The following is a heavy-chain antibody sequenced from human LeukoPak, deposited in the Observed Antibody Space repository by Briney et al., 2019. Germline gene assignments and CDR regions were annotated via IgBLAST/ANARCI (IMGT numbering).Heavy chain of an antibody. J-gene: IGHJ4*02. Sequence: ASVKVSCKASGYTFTGYYMHWVRQAPGQGLEWMGWINPNSGGTNYAQKFQGRVTMTRDTSISTAYMELSRLRSDDTAVYYCAGALRDDFWSGYFTYYFDYWGQGTLVTVSS. V-gene: IGHV1-2*02. CDR1: GYTFTGYY. D-gene: IGHD3-3*01. CDR3: AGALRDDFWSGYFTYYFDY. CDR2: INPNSGGT.